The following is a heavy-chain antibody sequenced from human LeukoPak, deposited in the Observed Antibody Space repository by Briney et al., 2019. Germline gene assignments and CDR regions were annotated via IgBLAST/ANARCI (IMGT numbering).Heavy chain of an antibody. J-gene: IGHJ4*02. Sequence: PSETLSLTCTVSGGSISSYYWSWIRQPPGKGLEWIGYIYYSGSTNYNPSLKSRVTISVDTSKNQFSLKLSSVTAADTAVYYCXXXXXXXXGFYFDYWGQGTLVTVSS. V-gene: IGHV4-59*01. CDR3: XXXXXXXXGFYFDY. CDR2: IYYSGST. D-gene: IGHD3-10*01. CDR1: GGSISSYY.